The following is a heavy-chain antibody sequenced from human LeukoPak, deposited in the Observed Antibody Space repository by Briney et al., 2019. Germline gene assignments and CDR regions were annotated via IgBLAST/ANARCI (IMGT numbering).Heavy chain of an antibody. CDR3: AREITPVGGSPLIWFDP. Sequence: ASVKVSFKPSGYTFTGHYMHWVRQAPGQGLEWMGWINPNSGASKSAQKFQGRVTMTRDTSITTAYMELSRLRSDDTAVYYCAREITPVGGSPLIWFDPWGQGTLVTVSS. D-gene: IGHD1-26*01. CDR1: GYTFTGHY. CDR2: INPNSGAS. V-gene: IGHV1-2*02. J-gene: IGHJ5*02.